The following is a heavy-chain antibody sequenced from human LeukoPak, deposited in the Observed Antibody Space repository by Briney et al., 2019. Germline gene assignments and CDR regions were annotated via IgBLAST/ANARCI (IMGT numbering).Heavy chain of an antibody. CDR3: ARHSGSSSSGADY. CDR2: IYPGDSDT. Sequence: PGESLKISCKGFGYSFTDYWIDWVRQMPGKGLEWMGIIYPGDSDTRYSPSFQGQVTISADKSISTAYLQWSSLKASDTAMYYCARHSGSSSSGADYWGQGALVTVSS. D-gene: IGHD6-6*01. V-gene: IGHV5-51*01. J-gene: IGHJ4*02. CDR1: GYSFTDYW.